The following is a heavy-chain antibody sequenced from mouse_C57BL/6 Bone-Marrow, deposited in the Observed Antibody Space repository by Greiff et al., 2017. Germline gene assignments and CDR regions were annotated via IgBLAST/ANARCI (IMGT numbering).Heavy chain of an antibody. Sequence: EVQGVESGGGLVQPGGSMKLSCAASGFTFSDAWMDWVRQSPEKGLEWVAEIRNKANNHATYYAESVKGRYTISRDDSKSSVYLQMNSLRAEDTGIYYCTRFITTDYYFDYWGQGTTLTVSS. CDR3: TRFITTDYYFDY. CDR1: GFTFSDAW. D-gene: IGHD1-1*01. CDR2: IRNKANNHAT. J-gene: IGHJ2*01. V-gene: IGHV6-6*01.